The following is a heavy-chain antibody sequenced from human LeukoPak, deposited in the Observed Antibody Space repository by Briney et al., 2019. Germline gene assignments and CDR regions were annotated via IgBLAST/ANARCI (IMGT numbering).Heavy chain of an antibody. J-gene: IGHJ4*02. CDR1: GFTFSSYW. CDR3: ATQSITLVVVISPFDY. D-gene: IGHD3-22*01. V-gene: IGHV3-30*02. Sequence: GGSLRLSCAASGFTFSSYWMHWVRQAPGKGLEWVDADSVRGRFTISRDNSKSTVYLQMNSLKPDDTAVYYCATQSITLVVVISPFDYWGQGTLVTVSS.